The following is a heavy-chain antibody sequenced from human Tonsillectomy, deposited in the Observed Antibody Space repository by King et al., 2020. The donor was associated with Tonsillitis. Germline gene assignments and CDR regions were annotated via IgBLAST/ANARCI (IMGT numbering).Heavy chain of an antibody. D-gene: IGHD1-26*01. CDR2: IDPSDSYT. CDR1: GYSFTSYW. CDR3: ARSLWEYSGSSRAFDY. Sequence: VQLVESGAEVKKPGESLRISCKGSGYSFTSYWISWVRQMPGKGLEWRGRIDPSDSYTNYSPSFQGHVTISADKSLSTAYLQWSSLKASDTAMYYCARSLWEYSGSSRAFDYWGQGTLVTVSS. V-gene: IGHV5-10-1*03. J-gene: IGHJ4*02.